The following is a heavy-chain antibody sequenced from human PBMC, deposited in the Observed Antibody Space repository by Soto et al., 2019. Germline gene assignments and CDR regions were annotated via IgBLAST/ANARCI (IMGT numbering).Heavy chain of an antibody. Sequence: QVQLVQSGAEVKKPGSSVKVSCKASGGTFSSYAISWVRQAPGQGLEWMGGIIPIFGTANYAQKFQGRVTITADESTSTAYTELSSLRSEDTAVYYCARLSSPYYYYGMDVWGQGTTVTVSS. CDR3: ARLSSPYYYYGMDV. J-gene: IGHJ6*02. CDR2: IIPIFGTA. V-gene: IGHV1-69*12. CDR1: GGTFSSYA.